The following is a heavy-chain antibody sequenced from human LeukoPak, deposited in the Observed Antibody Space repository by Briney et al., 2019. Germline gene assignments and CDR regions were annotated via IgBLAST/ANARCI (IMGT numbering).Heavy chain of an antibody. J-gene: IGHJ4*02. CDR2: IRAGGGST. D-gene: IGHD1-26*01. CDR3: ARDRSGGNYATFEY. CDR1: GFTFSNYA. V-gene: IGHV3-23*01. Sequence: PGGSLRLSCAASGFTFSNYAISWVRQAPGKGREWVVDIRAGGGSTYYADSVKGRFTFSRDNAKNTLYVQMNSLRAEDTAVYYCARDRSGGNYATFEYWGQGTLVTVSS.